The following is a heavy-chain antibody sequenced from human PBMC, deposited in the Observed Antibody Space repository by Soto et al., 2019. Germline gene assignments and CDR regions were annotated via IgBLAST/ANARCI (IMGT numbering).Heavy chain of an antibody. Sequence: SETLSLTCNVSGGSISKFYWAWIRKTAGNGLEWMGRVYATGTTDYNPSLRSRVAMSVDVSKKTFSLRLRSVTGADSGVYYCVRDGSKSLRDWFDPWGQGILVTVSS. CDR3: VRDGSKSLRDWFDP. V-gene: IGHV4-4*07. CDR1: GGSISKFY. CDR2: VYATGTT. J-gene: IGHJ5*02.